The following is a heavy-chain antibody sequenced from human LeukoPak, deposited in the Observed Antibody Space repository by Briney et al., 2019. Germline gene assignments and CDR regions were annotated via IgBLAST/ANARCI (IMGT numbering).Heavy chain of an antibody. CDR3: ARGGTEIYYYHYGMDV. V-gene: IGHV3-30*04. CDR2: ISYDGSNK. D-gene: IGHD5-12*01. Sequence: GGSLRLSCAASGLIFNRYAMHWVRQAPGKGLEWVAVISYDGSNKYYAGSVKGRFTISRDNSKNTLYLQMNSLRVEGTAVYFCARGGTEIYYYHYGMDVWGQGTTVTVSS. CDR1: GLIFNRYA. J-gene: IGHJ6*02.